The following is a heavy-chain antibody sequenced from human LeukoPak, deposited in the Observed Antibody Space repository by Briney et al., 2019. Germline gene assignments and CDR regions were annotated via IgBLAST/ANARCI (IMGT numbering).Heavy chain of an antibody. Sequence: PSETLSLTCTVSGGSISSSSYYWGWIRQPPGKGLEWIGSIYYSGSTYYNPSLKSRVTISVDTSKNQFSLKLSSVTAADTAVYYCVPYCSSTSCYTGPWGQGTLVTVSS. CDR1: GGSISSSSYY. V-gene: IGHV4-39*01. D-gene: IGHD2-2*02. CDR3: VPYCSSTSCYTGP. CDR2: IYYSGST. J-gene: IGHJ5*02.